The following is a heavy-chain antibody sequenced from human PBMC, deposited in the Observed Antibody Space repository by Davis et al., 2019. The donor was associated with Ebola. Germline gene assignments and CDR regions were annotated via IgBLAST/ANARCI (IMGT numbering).Heavy chain of an antibody. V-gene: IGHV4-59*11. CDR1: GGSISSHY. Sequence: PSETLSLTCTVSGGSISSHYWSWIRQPPGKGLEWIGYIYYSGSTNYNPSLKSRVTISVDTSKNQFSLKLSSVTAADTAVYYCARQTGSSGKVYWGQGTLVTVSS. J-gene: IGHJ4*02. CDR3: ARQTGSSGKVY. D-gene: IGHD3-10*01. CDR2: IYYSGST.